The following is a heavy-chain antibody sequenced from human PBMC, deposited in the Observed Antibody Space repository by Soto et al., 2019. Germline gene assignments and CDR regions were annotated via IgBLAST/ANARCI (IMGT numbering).Heavy chain of an antibody. CDR2: TYYRSKWYN. CDR1: GDSVSINSAA. J-gene: IGHJ4*02. CDR3: ARGEQYSGRIFDY. V-gene: IGHV6-1*01. Sequence: SQTLSLTCGISGDSVSINSAASNWLRQSPSRGLEWLGRTYYRSKWYNDYAVSVESRITINPDTSKNHFSLQLNFVTPEDTAVYFCARGEQYSGRIFDYWGQGTLVTVSS. D-gene: IGHD1-26*01.